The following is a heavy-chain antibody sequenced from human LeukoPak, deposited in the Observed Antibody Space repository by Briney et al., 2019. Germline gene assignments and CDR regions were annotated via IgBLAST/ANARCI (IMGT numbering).Heavy chain of an antibody. CDR3: ASIALAVADRFDP. J-gene: IGHJ5*02. CDR1: GYTFTGYY. CDR2: INPNSGGT. Sequence: ASVAVSCKASGYTFTGYYMHWVRQAPGQGLGWMGWINPNSGGTNYAQKFQGRVTMTRDTSISPAYMELSRLSSDDTAVYYCASIALAVADRFDPWGQGTLVTVSS. D-gene: IGHD6-19*01. V-gene: IGHV1-2*02.